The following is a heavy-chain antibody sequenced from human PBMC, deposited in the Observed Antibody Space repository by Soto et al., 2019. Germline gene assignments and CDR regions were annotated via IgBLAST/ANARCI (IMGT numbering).Heavy chain of an antibody. CDR1: GGSISSSSYY. D-gene: IGHD6-13*01. Sequence: PSETLSLTCTVSGGSISSSSYYWSWIRQPPGKGLEWIGYIYYSGSTNYNPSLKSRVTISVDTSKNQFSLKLSSVTAADTAVYYCASFALPIAAAGTGFDYWGQGTLVTVSS. J-gene: IGHJ4*02. CDR3: ASFALPIAAAGTGFDY. V-gene: IGHV4-61*01. CDR2: IYYSGST.